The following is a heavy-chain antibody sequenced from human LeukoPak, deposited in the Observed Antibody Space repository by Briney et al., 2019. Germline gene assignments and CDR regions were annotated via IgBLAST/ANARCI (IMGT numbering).Heavy chain of an antibody. Sequence: GESQRLSCAASGFTFSSSWMSWVRQAPGKGLEWVANIKQDGSEEYYVDSVKGRFTISRDNARNSLYLQMNSLRAEDTAVYYCVEGSHFDYWGQGTLVSVSS. J-gene: IGHJ4*02. CDR2: IKQDGSEE. CDR1: GFTFSSSW. V-gene: IGHV3-7*01. CDR3: VEGSHFDY.